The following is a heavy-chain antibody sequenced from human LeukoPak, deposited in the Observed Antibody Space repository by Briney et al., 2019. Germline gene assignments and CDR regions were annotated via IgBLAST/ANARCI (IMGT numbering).Heavy chain of an antibody. CDR2: INPNSGGT. CDR1: GYTLTELS. CDR3: ARGSREYYYDSSGTRGGPNDY. V-gene: IGHV1-2*02. D-gene: IGHD3-22*01. Sequence: GASVKVSCKVSGYTLTELSMHWVRQAPGQGLEWMGWINPNSGGTNYAQKFQGRVTMTRDTSISTAYMELSRLRSDDTAVYYCARGSREYYYDSSGTRGGPNDYWGQGTLVTVSS. J-gene: IGHJ4*02.